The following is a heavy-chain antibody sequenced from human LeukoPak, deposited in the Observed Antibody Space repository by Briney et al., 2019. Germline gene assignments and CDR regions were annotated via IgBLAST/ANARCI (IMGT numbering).Heavy chain of an antibody. J-gene: IGHJ4*02. CDR2: IKQDGSEK. D-gene: IGHD4-17*01. CDR3: ARDDTVTTRVGFID. CDR1: GFTFSSYW. V-gene: IGHV3-7*01. Sequence: GGSLRLSCAASGFTFSSYWMSWVRQAPGKGLEWVAHIKQDGSEKYYVDSVKGRFTISRDNATNSLYLQMNSLRAENTAVYYCARDDTVTTRVGFIDWGQGTLVTVSS.